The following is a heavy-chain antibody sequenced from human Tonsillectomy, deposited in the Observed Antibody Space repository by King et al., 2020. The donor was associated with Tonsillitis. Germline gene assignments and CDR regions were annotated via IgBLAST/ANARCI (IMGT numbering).Heavy chain of an antibody. J-gene: IGHJ2*01. CDR1: GFTFRSSA. CDR2: VVVGSGNP. CDR3: VAVYDDVWGSFRYFDL. D-gene: IGHD3-16*01. Sequence: VQLVESGPEVKKPVTSVKVSRKASGFTFRSSAVQWVRQARGQRLEWIGWVVVGSGNPNYSQKCQERVTITRDMSTSTAYIELGSLRSEDTALYFCVAVYDDVWGSFRYFDLWGRGTLVTVSS. V-gene: IGHV1-58*01.